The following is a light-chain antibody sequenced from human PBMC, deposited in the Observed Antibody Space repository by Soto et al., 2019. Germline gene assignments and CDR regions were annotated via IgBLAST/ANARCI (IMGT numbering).Light chain of an antibody. V-gene: IGLV2-8*01. CDR3: SSYAGSSNV. CDR2: EVN. J-gene: IGLJ1*01. Sequence: QSVLTQPPSASGSPGQSVAISCTGTSSDVGGYNYVSWYQQHPGKAPKLMIYEVNKRPSGVPDRFSRSKSGNTASLTVSGLQAEDEADYYCSSYAGSSNVFGTGTKVTV. CDR1: SSDVGGYNY.